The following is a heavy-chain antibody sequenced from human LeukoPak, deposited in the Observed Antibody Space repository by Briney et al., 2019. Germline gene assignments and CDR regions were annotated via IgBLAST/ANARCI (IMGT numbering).Heavy chain of an antibody. CDR3: ARVIAAADRRAFDI. CDR1: GYPFTSYA. D-gene: IGHD6-13*01. J-gene: IGHJ3*02. CDR2: INTNTGNP. Sequence: ASVKVSCKASGYPFTSYAMNWVRQAPGQGLEWMGWINTNTGNPTYAQGFTGRFVFSLDTSVSTAYLQISSLKAEDTAVYYCARVIAAADRRAFDIWGQGTMVTVSS. V-gene: IGHV7-4-1*02.